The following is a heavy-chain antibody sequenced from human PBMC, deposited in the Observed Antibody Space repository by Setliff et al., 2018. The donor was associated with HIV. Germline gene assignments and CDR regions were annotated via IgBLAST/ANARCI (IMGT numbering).Heavy chain of an antibody. CDR1: GFTFSSYW. CDR3: AKLQEGHVYSHYDS. V-gene: IGHV3-23*01. CDR2: ISGSGSTT. D-gene: IGHD2-21*01. Sequence: GGSLRLSCAASGFTFSSYWMHWVRQAPGKGLVWVSSISGSGSTTYYADSVKGRLTISRDNSQNALYLHMNSLRAEDTAVYYCAKLQEGHVYSHYDSWGQGTLVTVSS. J-gene: IGHJ4*02.